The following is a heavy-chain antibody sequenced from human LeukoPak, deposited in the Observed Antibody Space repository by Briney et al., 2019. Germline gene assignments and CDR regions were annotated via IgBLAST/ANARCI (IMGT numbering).Heavy chain of an antibody. CDR3: ARGGAARLHFQN. Sequence: SETLSLTCVVNGGSFSGYYWTWIRQPPGKGLEWIGEINHSGSTSFNPSLQSRVTISVDTSKNQFSLNLNSVTAADTAVYYCARGGAARLHFQNWGQGTLVTVSS. J-gene: IGHJ1*01. V-gene: IGHV4-34*01. CDR2: INHSGST. CDR1: GGSFSGYY. D-gene: IGHD6-6*01.